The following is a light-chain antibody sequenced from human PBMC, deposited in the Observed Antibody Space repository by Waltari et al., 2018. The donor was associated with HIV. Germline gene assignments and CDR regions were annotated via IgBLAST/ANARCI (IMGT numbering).Light chain of an antibody. CDR3: AAWDDSLSATV. J-gene: IGLJ2*01. V-gene: IGLV1-47*01. CDR1: SSNIGSNY. CDR2: MSD. Sequence: QSVLTQPPSASGTPGQRVPIPCSGSSSNIGSNYVYWYQQLPGTAPKLLIYMSDQRPSGVPDRFSESKSGTSASLAISGLRSEDEAEYYCAAWDDSLSATVFGGGTKLTVL.